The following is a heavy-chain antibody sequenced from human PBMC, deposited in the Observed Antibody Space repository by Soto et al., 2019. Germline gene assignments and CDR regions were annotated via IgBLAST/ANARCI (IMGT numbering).Heavy chain of an antibody. CDR3: ARVLLYSSDIVQVPAVMFEDWFDP. CDR1: GGTFGSYA. J-gene: IGHJ5*02. CDR2: IIPIPGTA. V-gene: IGHV1-69*05. D-gene: IGHD2-2*01. Sequence: GASVKVSCKASGGTFGSYAISWVRQAPGQGLEWMGGIIPIPGTANYAQKFQGRVTITRDASTSTAYMELSSLRSEDTAVYYCARVLLYSSDIVQVPAVMFEDWFDPCGQGTLVTVSS.